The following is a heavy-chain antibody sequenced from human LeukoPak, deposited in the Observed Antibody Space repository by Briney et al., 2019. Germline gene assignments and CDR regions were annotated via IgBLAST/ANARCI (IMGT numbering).Heavy chain of an antibody. CDR3: ARHGPLYDIWSAQCYFDY. CDR2: IYYSGPT. Sequence: SETLSLTCTVSGGSISTFYWSWIRQRPGKGLEWIGYIYYSGPTNYNPSLKSRVTISLDMSNSQFSRILSSVTAADTAIYYCARHGPLYDIWSAQCYFDYWGQGTLVAVSS. CDR1: GGSISTFY. D-gene: IGHD3-3*01. J-gene: IGHJ4*02. V-gene: IGHV4-59*08.